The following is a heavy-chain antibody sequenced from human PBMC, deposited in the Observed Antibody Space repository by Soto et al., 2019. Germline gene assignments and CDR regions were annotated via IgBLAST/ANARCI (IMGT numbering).Heavy chain of an antibody. J-gene: IGHJ4*02. D-gene: IGHD6-19*01. CDR2: MNPNSGNT. V-gene: IGHV1-8*01. Sequence: QVQLVQSGAEVKNPGASVMVSCKASGYTFTSYDINWVRQATGQELEWMGWMNPNSGNTGYAQKFQGRVTMTRNTSLSTAYMELSSLRSEDTAVYYCARGEQWLLTGDYWGQGTLVTVSS. CDR3: ARGEQWLLTGDY. CDR1: GYTFTSYD.